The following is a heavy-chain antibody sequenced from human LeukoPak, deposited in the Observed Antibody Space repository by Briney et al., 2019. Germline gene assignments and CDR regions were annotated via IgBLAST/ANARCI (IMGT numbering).Heavy chain of an antibody. D-gene: IGHD3-22*01. J-gene: IGHJ4*02. V-gene: IGHV3-30-3*01. CDR3: ARVLNYYDSSGYYFSY. Sequence: GGSLRFSCAASGFTFSNYAMSWVRQAPGKGLEWVAVISYDGSNKYYADSVKGRFTISRDNSKNTLYLQMNSLRAEDTAVYYCARVLNYYDSSGYYFSYWGQGTLVTVSS. CDR1: GFTFSNYA. CDR2: ISYDGSNK.